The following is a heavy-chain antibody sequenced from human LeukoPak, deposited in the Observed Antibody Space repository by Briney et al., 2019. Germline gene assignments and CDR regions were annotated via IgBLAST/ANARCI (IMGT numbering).Heavy chain of an antibody. Sequence: PGGSLRLSCAASGFTFSSYTMSCVRPAQAKGLKWVSAISGSGGSTYYADSVKGRVTISRDNSKNTLYLQMNSLRAEDTAVYYCAKAPRGDPPDYYFDYWGQGTLVTVSS. J-gene: IGHJ4*02. V-gene: IGHV3-23*01. D-gene: IGHD4-17*01. CDR3: AKAPRGDPPDYYFDY. CDR2: ISGSGGST. CDR1: GFTFSSYT.